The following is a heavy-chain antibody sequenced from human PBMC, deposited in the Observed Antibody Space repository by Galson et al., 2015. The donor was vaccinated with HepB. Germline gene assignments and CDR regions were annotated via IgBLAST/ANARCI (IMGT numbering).Heavy chain of an antibody. CDR1: GFTFSSYS. Sequence: SLRLSCAASGFTFSSYSMNWVRQAPGKGLEWVSYISSSSSTIYYADSVKGRFTISRDNAKNSLYLQMNSLRDEDTAVYYCARDYVGDSYGHAFDYWGQGTLVTVSS. J-gene: IGHJ4*02. CDR2: ISSSSSTI. V-gene: IGHV3-48*02. CDR3: ARDYVGDSYGHAFDY. D-gene: IGHD5-18*01.